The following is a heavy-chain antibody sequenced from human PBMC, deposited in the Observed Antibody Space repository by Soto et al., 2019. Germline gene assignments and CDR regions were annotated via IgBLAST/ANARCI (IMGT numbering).Heavy chain of an antibody. CDR2: IFDSGNA. V-gene: IGHV4-59*08. Sequence: LSETLSLTCTVSGGSINSYCWSWIRQPPWKGLEWIAYIFDSGNANYNPSLKSRVTISVDTSKNQFSLKLTSVTAADTAVYYCARHRRTTVAKFYFDNWGQGALVTVSS. J-gene: IGHJ4*02. D-gene: IGHD4-4*01. CDR3: ARHRRTTVAKFYFDN. CDR1: GGSINSYC.